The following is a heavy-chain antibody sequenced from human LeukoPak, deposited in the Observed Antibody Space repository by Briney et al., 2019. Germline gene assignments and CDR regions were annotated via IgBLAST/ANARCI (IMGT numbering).Heavy chain of an antibody. J-gene: IGHJ4*02. CDR3: ARDSYYDSSGRVFDY. D-gene: IGHD3-22*01. Sequence: ASVKVSCKASGYTFTSYGISWVRQAPGQGLEWMGWISAYNGNTNYAQKLQGRVTMTTDTSTSTAYMELRSLRSDDTAVYYCARDSYYDSSGRVFDYWGQGTLVAVSS. CDR1: GYTFTSYG. CDR2: ISAYNGNT. V-gene: IGHV1-18*01.